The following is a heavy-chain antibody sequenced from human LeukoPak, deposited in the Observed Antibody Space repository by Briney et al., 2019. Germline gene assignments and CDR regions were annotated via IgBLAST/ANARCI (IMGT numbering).Heavy chain of an antibody. CDR2: IYYSGST. Sequence: SETLSLTCTVSGGSISSSSYYWGWIRQPPGKGLEWIGSIYYSGSTYYNPSLKSRVTISVNTSKNQFSLKLSSATAADTAVYYCARRTPSGSYELGTYYFDYWGQGTLVTVSS. J-gene: IGHJ4*02. CDR3: ARRTPSGSYELGTYYFDY. D-gene: IGHD1-26*01. CDR1: GGSISSSSYY. V-gene: IGHV4-39*01.